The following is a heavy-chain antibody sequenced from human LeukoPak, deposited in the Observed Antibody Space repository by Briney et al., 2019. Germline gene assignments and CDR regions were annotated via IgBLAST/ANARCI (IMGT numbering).Heavy chain of an antibody. D-gene: IGHD3-3*01. J-gene: IGHJ4*02. CDR3: ARASNDFWSGYYPSDLDY. CDR1: GLTFSSYS. CDR2: ISSISSYI. Sequence: GGSLRLSCAPSGLTFSSYSMNWVRQAPRKGLEWVSSISSISSYIYYAHSVKGRFTISRDNAKNSLCLQMNSLRAEDTAVYYCARASNDFWSGYYPSDLDYWGQGTLVTVSS. V-gene: IGHV3-21*01.